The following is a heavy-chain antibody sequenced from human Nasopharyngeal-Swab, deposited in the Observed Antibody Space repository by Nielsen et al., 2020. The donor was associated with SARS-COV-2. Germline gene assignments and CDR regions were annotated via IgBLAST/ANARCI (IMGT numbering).Heavy chain of an antibody. CDR3: ARRGRIAVAGFFDY. CDR1: GGSISSSSYY. J-gene: IGHJ4*02. V-gene: IGHV4-39*01. CDR2: IYYSEST. Sequence: SETLSLTCTVSGGSISSSSYYWGWIRQPPGKGLEWIGSIYYSESTYYNPSLKSRVTISVDTSKNQFSLKLSSVTAADTAVYYCARRGRIAVAGFFDYWGQGTLVTVSS. D-gene: IGHD6-19*01.